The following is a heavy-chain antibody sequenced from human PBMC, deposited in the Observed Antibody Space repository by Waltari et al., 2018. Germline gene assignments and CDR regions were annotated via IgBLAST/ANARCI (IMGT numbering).Heavy chain of an antibody. Sequence: EVQLVESGGGLVQPGGSLRLSCAASGFTFSSYAMSWVRQAPGKGLEWVSAISGSGGSTYYADSVKGRFTISRDNSKNTLYLQMNSLRAEDTAVYYCAKGPARGYSYGYEARDDYWGQGTLVTVSS. CDR3: AKGPARGYSYGYEARDDY. V-gene: IGHV3-23*04. CDR1: GFTFSSYA. CDR2: ISGSGGST. J-gene: IGHJ4*02. D-gene: IGHD5-18*01.